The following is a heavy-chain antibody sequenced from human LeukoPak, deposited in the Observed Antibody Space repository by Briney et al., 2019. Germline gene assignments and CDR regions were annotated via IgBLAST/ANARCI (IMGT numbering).Heavy chain of an antibody. CDR2: IKHSESS. J-gene: IGHJ6*03. D-gene: IGHD2-15*01. Sequence: PWETLSLTCAVYGGSFSGYYWSWIRQPPGKGLEWIGEIKHSESSNYNPSLKSRRTISVDTSKNQFSLKMSSVTAADTAVYYCARWVVAADYYYYMDVWGKGTTVTVSS. CDR1: GGSFSGYY. CDR3: ARWVVAADYYYYMDV. V-gene: IGHV4-34*01.